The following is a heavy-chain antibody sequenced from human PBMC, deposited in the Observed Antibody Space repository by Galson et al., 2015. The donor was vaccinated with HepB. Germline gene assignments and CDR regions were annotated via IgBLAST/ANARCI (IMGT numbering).Heavy chain of an antibody. D-gene: IGHD3-22*01. CDR1: GFTFSSYG. V-gene: IGHV3-30*18. CDR2: ISYDGSNK. J-gene: IGHJ6*02. CDR3: AKDLYYPQPRYYYYGMDV. Sequence: SLRLSCAASGFTFSSYGMHWVRQAPGKGLEWVAVISYDGSNKYYADSVKGRFTISRDNSKNTLYLQMNSLRAEDTAVYYCAKDLYYPQPRYYYYGMDVWGQGTTVTVSS.